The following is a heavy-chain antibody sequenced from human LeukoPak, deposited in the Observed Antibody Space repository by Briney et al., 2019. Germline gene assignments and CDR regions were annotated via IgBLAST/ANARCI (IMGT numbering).Heavy chain of an antibody. CDR2: ISYDGSNK. D-gene: IGHD3-10*01. V-gene: IGHV3-30-3*01. Sequence: GGSLRLSCAVSGFTFSNVWMSWVRQAPGKGLEWVALISYDGSNKYYADSVKGRFTISRDNSRNTLYLQMNSLRAEDTAVYYCARDRSGPGHYFDYWGQGTLVTVSS. J-gene: IGHJ4*02. CDR3: ARDRSGPGHYFDY. CDR1: GFTFSNVW.